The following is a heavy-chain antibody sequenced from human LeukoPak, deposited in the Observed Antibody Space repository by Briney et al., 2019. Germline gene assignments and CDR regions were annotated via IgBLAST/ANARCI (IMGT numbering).Heavy chain of an antibody. Sequence: GGSLRLSCAASGFTFSSYSMNWVRQAPGKGLEWVSAISGSGGSTYYADSVKGRFTISRDNSKNTPYLQMGSLRAEDMAVYYCARGSILGYYFDYWGQGTLVTVSS. CDR3: ARGSILGYYFDY. CDR1: GFTFSSYS. V-gene: IGHV3-23*01. J-gene: IGHJ4*02. CDR2: ISGSGGST. D-gene: IGHD7-27*01.